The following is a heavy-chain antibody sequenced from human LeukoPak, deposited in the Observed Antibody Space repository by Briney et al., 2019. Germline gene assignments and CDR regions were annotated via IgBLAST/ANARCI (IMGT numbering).Heavy chain of an antibody. CDR3: ARASYYYESGGYAYFFDY. CDR1: GGSISSYY. D-gene: IGHD3-22*01. J-gene: IGHJ4*02. V-gene: IGHV4-59*01. CDR2: IYYSGST. Sequence: PSETLSLTCTVSGGSISSYYWNWIRQPSGKGLEWIGHIYYSGSTTYNPSLKSRVTISVDTSKIQFSLKLSSVTAADTAVYYCARASYYYESGGYAYFFDYWGQGTLVTVSA.